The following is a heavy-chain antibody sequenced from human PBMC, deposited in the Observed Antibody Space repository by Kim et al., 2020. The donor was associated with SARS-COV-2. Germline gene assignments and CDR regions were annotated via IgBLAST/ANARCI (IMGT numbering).Heavy chain of an antibody. V-gene: IGHV4-34*01. CDR2: INHSGST. J-gene: IGHJ5*02. Sequence: SETLSLTCAVYGGSFSGYYWSWIRQPPGKGLEWIGEINHSGSTNYNPSLKSRVTISVDTSKNQFSLKLSSVTAADTAVYYCARGFHSSSWYGSNWFDPWGQGTLVTVSS. CDR3: ARGFHSSSWYGSNWFDP. D-gene: IGHD6-13*01. CDR1: GGSFSGYY.